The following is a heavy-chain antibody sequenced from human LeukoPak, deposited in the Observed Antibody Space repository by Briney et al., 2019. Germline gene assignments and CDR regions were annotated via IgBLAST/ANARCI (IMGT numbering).Heavy chain of an antibody. CDR1: GYTFTGYY. CDR3: ASAFCYSSGCHAFDI. J-gene: IGHJ3*02. V-gene: IGHV1-2*02. D-gene: IGHD6-19*01. CDR2: INPNSGGT. Sequence: ASVKVSCKASGYTFTGYYMHWVRQAPGQGLEWMEWINPNSGGTNYAQKFQGRVTMTRDTSISTAYMELSRLRSDDTAVYYCASAFCYSSGCHAFDIWGQGTMVTVSS.